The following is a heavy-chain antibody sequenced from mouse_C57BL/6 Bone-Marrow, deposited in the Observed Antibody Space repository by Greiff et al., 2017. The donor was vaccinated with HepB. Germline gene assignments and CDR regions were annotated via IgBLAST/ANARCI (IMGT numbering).Heavy chain of an antibody. V-gene: IGHV1-15*01. Sequence: QVQLKESGAELVRPGASVTLSCKASGYTFTDYEMHWVKQTPVHGLEWIGAIDPETGGTAYNQKFKGKAILTADKSSSTAYMELRSLTSEDAAVYYCRPMDYWGQGTSVTVSS. CDR1: GYTFTDYE. J-gene: IGHJ4*01. CDR3: RPMDY. CDR2: IDPETGGT.